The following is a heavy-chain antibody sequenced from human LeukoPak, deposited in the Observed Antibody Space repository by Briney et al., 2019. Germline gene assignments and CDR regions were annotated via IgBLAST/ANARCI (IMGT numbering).Heavy chain of an antibody. CDR1: GGSIRGYY. Sequence: SETLSLTCTVSGGSIRGYYLSWIRQPPGKGLECIGYIFYSGSTNYNPSFKSRVSISLDTSKSQFSLKLNSVTAADTAMYYCARLGFRSGDNSLADYWGRGTQVTVSS. CDR2: IFYSGST. J-gene: IGHJ4*02. D-gene: IGHD2-15*01. V-gene: IGHV4-59*08. CDR3: ARLGFRSGDNSLADY.